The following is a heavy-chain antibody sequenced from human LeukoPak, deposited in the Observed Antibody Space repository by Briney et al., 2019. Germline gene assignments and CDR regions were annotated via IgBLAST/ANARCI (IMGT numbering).Heavy chain of an antibody. CDR2: ISYDGSNK. D-gene: IGHD3-10*01. CDR1: GFTFSSYG. Sequence: PGRSLRLSCAASGFTFSSYGMHWVRQAPGKGLEWVAVISYDGSNKYYADSVKGRFTISRDNSKNTLYLQMNSLRAEDTAVYYCAKDLQQITTVLDYWGQGTLVTVSS. J-gene: IGHJ4*02. CDR3: AKDLQQITTVLDY. V-gene: IGHV3-30*18.